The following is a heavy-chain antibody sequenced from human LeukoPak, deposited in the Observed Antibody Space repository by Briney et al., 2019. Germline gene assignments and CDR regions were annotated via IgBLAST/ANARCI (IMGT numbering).Heavy chain of an antibody. Sequence: SQTLSLTCAISGDTVSSNSATWNWIRQSPSRGLEWLGRTYYRSKWNHDYALSVKSRLTINPDASRNEVSLHLDSVTPEDTAVYYCARIPRSGYYVDGWFDPWGQGTLVTVSS. CDR3: ARIPRSGYYVDGWFDP. CDR1: GDTVSSNSAT. CDR2: TYYRSKWNH. J-gene: IGHJ5*02. D-gene: IGHD2/OR15-2a*01. V-gene: IGHV6-1*01.